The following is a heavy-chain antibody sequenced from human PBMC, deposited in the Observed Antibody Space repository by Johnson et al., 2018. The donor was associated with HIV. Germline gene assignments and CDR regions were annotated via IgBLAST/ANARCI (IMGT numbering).Heavy chain of an antibody. CDR2: IGTAGDT. CDR3: ARAGRWSGDTFDI. V-gene: IGHV3-13*01. J-gene: IGHJ3*02. Sequence: EVQLVESGGGLIQPGGSLRLSCAASGFSVSTYDMHWVRQATGKGLDWVTVIGTAGDTYYLGSVKGRFTISRENAKNSLYLQMTSLRAGDTAVYYCARAGRWSGDTFDIWGQGTMVTVSS. CDR1: GFSVSTYD. D-gene: IGHD3-10*01.